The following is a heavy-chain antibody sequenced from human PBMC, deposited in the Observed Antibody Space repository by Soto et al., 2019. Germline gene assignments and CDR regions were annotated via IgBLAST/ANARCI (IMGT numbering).Heavy chain of an antibody. Sequence: SETLSLTFAVNGGSFSGFYWTWIRQSPGRGLEWIGEINHSGSARYSPSLKSRVTISLDTSNNQFSLKLSSVTAADTAVYYCSRTPYRRQLVRYYYYGLDVWGQGTTVTVSS. CDR1: GGSFSGFY. V-gene: IGHV4-34*01. J-gene: IGHJ6*02. CDR3: SRTPYRRQLVRYYYYGLDV. D-gene: IGHD1-1*01. CDR2: INHSGSA.